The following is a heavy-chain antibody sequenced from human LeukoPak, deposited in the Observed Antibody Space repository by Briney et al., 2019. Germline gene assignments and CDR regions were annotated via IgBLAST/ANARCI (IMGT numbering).Heavy chain of an antibody. V-gene: IGHV3-23*01. CDR3: AKDSSSTTRYYGMDV. D-gene: IGHD6-6*01. Sequence: QSGGSLRLSCVASGFTFKNYGMRWVRQAPGKGLEWVSLITGGGEITYNEELVKGRFTVSRDNSKNTVYLQMKSLRAEDTALYYCAKDSSSTTRYYGMDVWGQGTTVTVSS. J-gene: IGHJ6*02. CDR1: GFTFKNYG. CDR2: ITGGGEIT.